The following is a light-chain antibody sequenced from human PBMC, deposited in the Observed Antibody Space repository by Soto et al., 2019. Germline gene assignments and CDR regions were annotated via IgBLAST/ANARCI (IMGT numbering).Light chain of an antibody. CDR3: QKDGDSPCT. J-gene: IGKJ1*01. V-gene: IGKV3-20*01. CDR2: RAA. CDR1: QSVRNSH. Sequence: EIVLTQSPGTLSLSPGERATLSCRASQSVRNSHLAWYQQKPGQPPRLLISRAASRAPGIPDRFSGSGSGTGFTLSISKLEPEDAALYYCQKDGDSPCTLGLGTQVEI.